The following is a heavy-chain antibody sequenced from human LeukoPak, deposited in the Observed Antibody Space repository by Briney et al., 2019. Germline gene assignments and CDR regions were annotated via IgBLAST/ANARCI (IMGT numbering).Heavy chain of an antibody. V-gene: IGHV3-30-3*01. J-gene: IGHJ4*02. CDR3: ARAEGGGIAFLIDY. Sequence: GSLRLSCEVSGLTFSLYAMHWVRQTPGKGLEWMAVVSYDGNNNYHADSVKGRFTISRDNSENTLYLQMNSLRADDTAVYYCARAEGGGIAFLIDYWGQGTLVTVSS. CDR1: GLTFSLYA. CDR2: VSYDGNNN. D-gene: IGHD1-1*01.